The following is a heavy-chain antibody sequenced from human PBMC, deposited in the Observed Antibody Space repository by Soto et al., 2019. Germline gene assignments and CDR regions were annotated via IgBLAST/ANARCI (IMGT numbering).Heavy chain of an antibody. CDR3: ARRYGDCFDY. CDR2: IYYSGST. V-gene: IGHV4-59*08. J-gene: IGHJ4*02. CDR1: GFSLSSYC. D-gene: IGHD4-17*01. Sequence: SETLSLTCTFSGFSLSSYCLIFLRPPPGKGLEWIGYIYYSGSTNYNPSLKSRVTISVDTSKNQFSLNLSSVTAADTAVYYCARRYGDCFDYWGQGTLVTVSS.